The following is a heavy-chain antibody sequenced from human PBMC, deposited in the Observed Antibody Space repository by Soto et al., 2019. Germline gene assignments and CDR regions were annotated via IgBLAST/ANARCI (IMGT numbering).Heavy chain of an antibody. CDR2: VIPIFGTA. J-gene: IGHJ6*02. D-gene: IGHD5-18*01. CDR3: ARGMAAMVTFPYYYGMDV. V-gene: IGHV1-69*01. CDR1: GGTFSSYA. Sequence: SVKVSCKASGGTFSSYAISWVRQAPGQGLEWMGGVIPIFGTANYAQKFQGRVTITADESTSTAYMELSSLRSEDTAVYYCARGMAAMVTFPYYYGMDVWGQGTTVTVSS.